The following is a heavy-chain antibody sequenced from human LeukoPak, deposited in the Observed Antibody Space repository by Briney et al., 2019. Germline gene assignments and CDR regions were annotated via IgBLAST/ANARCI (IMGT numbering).Heavy chain of an antibody. CDR3: AVAYCGGDCQTYYYYGMDV. V-gene: IGHV1-69*13. Sequence: SVKVSCKASGGTFSSYAISWVRQAPGQGLEWMGGITPIFGTANYAQKFQGRVTITADESTSTAYMELSSLRSEDTAVYYCAVAYCGGDCQTYYYYGMDVWGQGTTVTVSS. D-gene: IGHD2-21*02. J-gene: IGHJ6*02. CDR2: ITPIFGTA. CDR1: GGTFSSYA.